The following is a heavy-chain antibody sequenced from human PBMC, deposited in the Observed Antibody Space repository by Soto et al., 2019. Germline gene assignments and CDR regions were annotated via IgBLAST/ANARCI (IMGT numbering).Heavy chain of an antibody. CDR3: ARGVVVVAASQLGWFDP. J-gene: IGHJ5*02. CDR1: GGTFIRDA. CDR2: IIPMFGTA. V-gene: IGHV1-69*01. D-gene: IGHD2-15*01. Sequence: QVQLVQSGAELKKPGSSVKVSCKASGGTFIRDAISWVRQAPGQGLEWMGGIIPMFGTAKYVQKFQGRLTITADESTTTAYIELRSLRSDDTAVYYCARGVVVVAASQLGWFDPWGQGTLVTVSS.